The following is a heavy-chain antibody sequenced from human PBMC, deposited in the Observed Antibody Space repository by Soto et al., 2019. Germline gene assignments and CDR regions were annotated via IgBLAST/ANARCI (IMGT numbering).Heavy chain of an antibody. V-gene: IGHV4-59*08. CDR1: CY. CDR2: IYYIGST. D-gene: IGHD3-22*01. Sequence: CYRIWKKQPPGKGLEWIGYIYYIGSTNHNPSLKSRVTISVDTSKNQISLKLSSVTAADTAVYYCARHARLGVQNYHESDALHIRGQRTVVIVSS. CDR3: ARHARLGVQNYHESDALHI. J-gene: IGHJ3*02.